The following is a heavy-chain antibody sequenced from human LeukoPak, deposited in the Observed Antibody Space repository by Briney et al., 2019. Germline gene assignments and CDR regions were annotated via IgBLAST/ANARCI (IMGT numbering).Heavy chain of an antibody. D-gene: IGHD3-22*01. V-gene: IGHV3-7*01. CDR2: IKQDGSEK. J-gene: IGHJ4*02. CDR3: ASPPHDSSYGY. CDR1: GFTFSSYE. Sequence: GGSLRLSCAASGFTFSSYEMNWVRQAPGKGLEWVANIKQDGSEKYYVDSVKGRFTISRDNAKNSLYLQMNSLRAEDTAVYYCASPPHDSSYGYWGQGTPVTVSS.